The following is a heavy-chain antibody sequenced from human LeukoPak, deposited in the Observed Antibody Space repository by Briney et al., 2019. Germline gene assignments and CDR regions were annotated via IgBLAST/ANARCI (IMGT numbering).Heavy chain of an antibody. CDR2: IYYSGST. D-gene: IGHD3-10*01. CDR1: GGSISSSSYY. CDR3: ARPHSAYYYGSGSYSEHAFDY. V-gene: IGHV4-39*01. Sequence: SETLSLTCTVSGGSISSSSYYWGWIRQPPGKGLEWIGSIYYSGSTYYNPSLKSRVTISVDTSKNQFSLKLSSVTAAGTAVYYCARPHSAYYYGSGSYSEHAFDYWGQETLVTVSS. J-gene: IGHJ4*02.